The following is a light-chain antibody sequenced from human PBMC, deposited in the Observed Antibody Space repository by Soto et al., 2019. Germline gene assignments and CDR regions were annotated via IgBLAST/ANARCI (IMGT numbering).Light chain of an antibody. CDR1: QSISSS. J-gene: IGKJ1*01. CDR2: DAS. V-gene: IGKV1-5*01. CDR3: QQYNSYLT. Sequence: DIQLTQSPSTLSASVGDRVTITCRASQSISSSLAWYQQKPGKASKLLIYDASSLESGVPSRFSGSGSGTEFTLTISSLQPDDFATYYCQQYNSYLTFGQGTKVDIK.